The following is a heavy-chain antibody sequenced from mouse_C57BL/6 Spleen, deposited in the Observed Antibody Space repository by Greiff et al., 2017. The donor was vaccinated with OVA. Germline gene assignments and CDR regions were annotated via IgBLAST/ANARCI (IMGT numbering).Heavy chain of an antibody. V-gene: IGHV1-64*01. CDR2: IHPNSGST. CDR1: GYTFTSYW. Sequence: VQLQQPGAELVKPGASVKLSCKASGYTFTSYWMHWVKQRPGQGLEWIGMIHPNSGSTNYNEKFKSKATLTVDKSSSTAYMQLSNLTSADSSVYYCARVTGRAMDVWGRGTSVTVSS. CDR3: ARVTGRAMDV. D-gene: IGHD4-1*01. J-gene: IGHJ4*01.